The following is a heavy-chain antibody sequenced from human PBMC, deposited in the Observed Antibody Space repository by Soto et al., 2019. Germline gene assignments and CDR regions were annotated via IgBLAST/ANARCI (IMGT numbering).Heavy chain of an antibody. CDR3: VRVPIGHSDDSGYSDS. J-gene: IGHJ5*01. CDR2: IAPADSYT. D-gene: IGHD3-22*01. V-gene: IGHV5-10-1*01. CDR1: GYNFPGYW. Sequence: GESLKISGMASGYNFPGYWIGWVRQMPGKGLEWMGRIAPADSYTNYSPSFHGHVTMSVDRSTSTAYLQWGSLKASDTAMYYCVRVPIGHSDDSGYSDSWGQGTQVTVSS.